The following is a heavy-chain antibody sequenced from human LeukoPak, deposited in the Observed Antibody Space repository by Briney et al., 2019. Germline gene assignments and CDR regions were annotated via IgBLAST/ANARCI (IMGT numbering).Heavy chain of an antibody. Sequence: PGGTLRLSCAVSGFTFTTYPRSWVRQAPGKGLEWVSAVSNSGATTLYADSVKGRFTISRDNAKNTLYLQMNSLKVEDTAVYYCAASITMADDAFDFWGRGTMVTVST. D-gene: IGHD3-10*01. CDR3: AASITMADDAFDF. CDR2: VSNSGATT. V-gene: IGHV3-23*01. J-gene: IGHJ3*01. CDR1: GFTFTTYP.